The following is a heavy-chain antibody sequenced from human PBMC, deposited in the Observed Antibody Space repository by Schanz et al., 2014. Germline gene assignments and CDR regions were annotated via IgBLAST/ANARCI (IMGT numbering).Heavy chain of an antibody. CDR3: ARDPGYSGQYGLDV. J-gene: IGHJ6*02. D-gene: IGHD6-13*01. V-gene: IGHV4-59*01. CDR2: IYYSGST. CDR1: GGSISASY. Sequence: QVQLQESGPGLVKPSETLSLTCTVSGGSISASYWGWIRQPPGKGLEWIAYIYYSGSTNYNPSLRGRVSISLATSKHQFSMKPRSVTSADTAVYYCARDPGYSGQYGLDVWGQGTTVTVSS.